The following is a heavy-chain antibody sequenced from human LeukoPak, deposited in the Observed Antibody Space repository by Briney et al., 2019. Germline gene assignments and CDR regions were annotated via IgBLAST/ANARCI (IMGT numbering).Heavy chain of an antibody. D-gene: IGHD3-10*01. V-gene: IGHV3-53*01. CDR2: IYSGGNT. CDR1: GFTVSSNY. CDR3: ARPQPAGGFGELLLRY. J-gene: IGHJ4*02. Sequence: GGSLRLSCAASGFTVSSNYMSWVRQAPGKGLEWVSVIYSGGNTYYADSVKGRFTISRDNSKNTVYLQMNSLRAEDTAVYYCARPQPAGGFGELLLRYWGQGTLVTVSS.